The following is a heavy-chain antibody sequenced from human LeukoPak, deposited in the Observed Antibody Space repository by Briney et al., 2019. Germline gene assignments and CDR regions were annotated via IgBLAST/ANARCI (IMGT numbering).Heavy chain of an antibody. V-gene: IGHV3-66*01. CDR2: IYSGGRT. CDR3: ARISEAYYYYGMDV. Sequence: PGGSLRLPCAASGFTVSSNYMSWVRQAPGKGLEWVSVIYSGGRTDYADSVKGRFTISRDNSKNTLYFQMSSLRAEDTAVYYCARISEAYYYYGMDVWGQGTTVTVSS. CDR1: GFTVSSNY. J-gene: IGHJ6*02. D-gene: IGHD1-26*01.